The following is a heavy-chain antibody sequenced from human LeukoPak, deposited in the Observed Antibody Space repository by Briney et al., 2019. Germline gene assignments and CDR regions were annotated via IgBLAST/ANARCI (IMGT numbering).Heavy chain of an antibody. CDR1: GFTFSNYG. Sequence: GRSLRLSCAASGFTFSNYGMHWVRQAPGKGLEWVAVISYDESDKYYADSVKGRFTISRDNSKNTLYLQMNSLRPEDTAVYYCGKGVGAATNAAHYGMDVWGQGTTVTVSS. CDR2: ISYDESDK. CDR3: GKGVGAATNAAHYGMDV. V-gene: IGHV3-30*18. J-gene: IGHJ6*02. D-gene: IGHD2-15*01.